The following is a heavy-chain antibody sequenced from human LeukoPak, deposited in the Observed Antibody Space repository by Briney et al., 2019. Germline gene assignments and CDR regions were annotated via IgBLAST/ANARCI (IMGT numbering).Heavy chain of an antibody. J-gene: IGHJ4*02. CDR2: ISRSSGNV. V-gene: IGHV3-21*01. CDR1: GFTFSGYT. D-gene: IGHD3-10*01. Sequence: GGSLRLSCEASGFTFSGYTMNWVRQAPGKGLEWVAAISRSSGNVYYADSVKGRFTISRDNAENSLHLQMSSLRVEDTAVYYCARDPCLGEILFYYFDQWGQGTRVAVSS. CDR3: ARDPCLGEILFYYFDQ.